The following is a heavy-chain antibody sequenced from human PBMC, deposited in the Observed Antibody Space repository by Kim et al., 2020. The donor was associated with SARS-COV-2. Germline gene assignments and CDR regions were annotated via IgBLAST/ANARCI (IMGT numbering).Heavy chain of an antibody. CDR3: ARDTYYYGSGSYGRLAFDI. CDR1: GGSISSGGYY. J-gene: IGHJ3*02. CDR2: IYYSGST. Sequence: SETLSLTCTVSGGSISSGGYYWSWIRQHPGKGLEWIGYIYYSGSTYYNPSLKSRVTISVDTAKNQFSLKLSSVTAADTAVYYCARDTYYYGSGSYGRLAFDIWGQGTMVTVSS. V-gene: IGHV4-31*03. D-gene: IGHD3-10*01.